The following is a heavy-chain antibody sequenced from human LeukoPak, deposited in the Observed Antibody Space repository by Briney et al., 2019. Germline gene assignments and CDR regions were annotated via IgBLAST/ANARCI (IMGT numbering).Heavy chain of an antibody. J-gene: IGHJ5*02. D-gene: IGHD6-13*01. CDR1: GGSISSYY. V-gene: IGHV4-59*08. Sequence: SPSLSLTCTVSGGSISSYYWSWIRQPPGKGLGWIGYIYYSGSTNYNPSLKSRVTISVDTSKNQFSLKLSSVTAADTAVYYCARHVKGIAAAGSRWFDPWGQGTLVTVSS. CDR2: IYYSGST. CDR3: ARHVKGIAAAGSRWFDP.